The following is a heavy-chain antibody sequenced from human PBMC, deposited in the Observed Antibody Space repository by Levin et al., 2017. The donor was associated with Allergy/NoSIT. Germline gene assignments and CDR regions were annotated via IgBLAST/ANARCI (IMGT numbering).Heavy chain of an antibody. CDR3: AKDFSGSGWYDY. D-gene: IGHD6-19*01. CDR1: GFTFSSYA. V-gene: IGHV3-23*01. J-gene: IGHJ4*02. CDR2: ISGSGGST. Sequence: SCAASGFTFSSYAMSWVRQAPGKGLEWVSAISGSGGSTYYADSVKGRFTISRDNSKNTLYLQMNSLRAEDTAVYYCAKDFSGSGWYDYWGQGTLVTVSS.